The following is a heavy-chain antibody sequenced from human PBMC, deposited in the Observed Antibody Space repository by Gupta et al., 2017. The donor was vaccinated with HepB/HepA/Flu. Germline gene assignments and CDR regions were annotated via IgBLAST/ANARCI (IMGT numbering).Heavy chain of an antibody. CDR3: MGGYKVDS. CDR1: EFTFRNYW. V-gene: IGHV3-7*01. D-gene: IGHD3-10*01. J-gene: IGHJ4*02. CDR2: KNEDGSEK. Sequence: EVQLVESGGGLVQPGGSLRLSCVASEFTFRNYWMGWVRQAPGKGLEWLANKNEDGSEKNYVASVRGRFTISRDNAKNSLYLQMNSLRVEDTAGYQCMGGYKVDSWGQGTVVTVAS.